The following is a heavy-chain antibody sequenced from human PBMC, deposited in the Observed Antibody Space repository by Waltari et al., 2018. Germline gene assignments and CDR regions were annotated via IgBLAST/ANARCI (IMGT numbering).Heavy chain of an antibody. J-gene: IGHJ1*01. CDR2: ISGSGGST. CDR1: GFTFSSYA. D-gene: IGHD3-10*01. Sequence: EVQLVESGGGLVQPGGSLRLSCAASGFTFSSYAISWVRPAPGKGLEWVSAISGSGGSTYYADSVKGRFTISRDNSKNTLYLQMNSLRAEDTAVYYCAKVRTRGGGYFQHWSQGAPWSPSPQ. CDR3: AKVRTRGGGYFQH. V-gene: IGHV3-23*04.